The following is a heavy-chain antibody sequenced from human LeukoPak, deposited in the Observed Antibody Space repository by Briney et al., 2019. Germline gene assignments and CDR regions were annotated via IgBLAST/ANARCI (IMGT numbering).Heavy chain of an antibody. Sequence: GGSLRLSCAASGFTFSSYGMHWVRQAPGKGLVWVSRINSDGSSTSYADSVKGRFTISRDNAKNTLYLQMNSLRAEDTAVYYCAKTEGTTLGYYMDVWGKGTTVTVSS. D-gene: IGHD1-7*01. CDR2: INSDGSST. J-gene: IGHJ6*03. CDR1: GFTFSSYG. V-gene: IGHV3-74*01. CDR3: AKTEGTTLGYYMDV.